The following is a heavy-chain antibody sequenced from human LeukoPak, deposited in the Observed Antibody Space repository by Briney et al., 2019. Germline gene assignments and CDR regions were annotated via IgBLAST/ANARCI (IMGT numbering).Heavy chain of an antibody. Sequence: GGSLRLSCAASGFTFSSYEMNWVRQAPGKGLEWVSYISSSGSTIYYADSVKGRFTISRDNAKNSLYLQMNSLRAEDTAVYYCARDPGSGWYSVSDYWGQGTLVTVSS. CDR2: ISSSGSTI. V-gene: IGHV3-48*03. CDR1: GFTFSSYE. CDR3: ARDPGSGWYSVSDY. J-gene: IGHJ4*02. D-gene: IGHD6-19*01.